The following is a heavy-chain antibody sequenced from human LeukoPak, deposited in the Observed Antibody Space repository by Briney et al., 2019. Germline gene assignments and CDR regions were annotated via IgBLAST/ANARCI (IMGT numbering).Heavy chain of an antibody. D-gene: IGHD6-13*01. V-gene: IGHV3-64*01. Sequence: GGSLRLSCAASGFTFSKWTMHWVRQAPGKGLEYLSSISGNGGTIHYANSVKGRFTISRDNSKNTLYLQMSSLKPEDTAVYYCVKASSSWYSSADYWGQGTLVTVSS. CDR3: VKASSSWYSSADY. CDR1: GFTFSKWT. J-gene: IGHJ4*02. CDR2: ISGNGGTI.